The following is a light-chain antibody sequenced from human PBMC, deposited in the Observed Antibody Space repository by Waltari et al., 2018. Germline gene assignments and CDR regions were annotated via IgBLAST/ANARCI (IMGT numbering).Light chain of an antibody. CDR1: SPNIGSNI. CDR3: AAWEDRLNGWV. CDR2: GNN. Sequence: QSVLTQPPSASGTPGQRVTISCSGSSPNIGSNIVNWYQHLPGTAPKLLIYGNNKRPPGISYRFSGSKSGTSASLAISGLQSEDEADYFCAAWEDRLNGWVFGGGTKLTVL. V-gene: IGLV1-44*01. J-gene: IGLJ3*02.